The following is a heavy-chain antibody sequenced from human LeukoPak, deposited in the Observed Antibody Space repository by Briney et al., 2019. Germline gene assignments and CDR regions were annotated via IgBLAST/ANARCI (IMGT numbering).Heavy chain of an antibody. Sequence: GGSLRLSCAASGFTFSDYYMSWIRQAPGKGLEWISYISSSGSAIYYTDSVKGRFTISRDNSKNTLYLQMNSLRAEDTAVYYCAKGPKYGITFGGVIVDYWGQGTLVTVSS. CDR1: GFTFSDYY. CDR3: AKGPKYGITFGGVIVDY. CDR2: ISSSGSAI. V-gene: IGHV3-11*01. J-gene: IGHJ4*02. D-gene: IGHD3-16*02.